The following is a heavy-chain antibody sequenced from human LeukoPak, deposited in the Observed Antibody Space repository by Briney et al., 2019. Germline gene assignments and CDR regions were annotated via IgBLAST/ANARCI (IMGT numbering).Heavy chain of an antibody. J-gene: IGHJ4*02. CDR2: IKQDGSEK. D-gene: IGHD6-19*01. Sequence: GGSLRLSCAASGFTFSNYWMTWVRQAPGKGLEWVANIKQDGSEKYYVDSMKGRFTISRDNAKNSLYLQMNSLRAEDTAVYYCARAVAGTGGRTFDYWGQGTLVTVSS. CDR1: GFTFSNYW. CDR3: ARAVAGTGGRTFDY. V-gene: IGHV3-7*01.